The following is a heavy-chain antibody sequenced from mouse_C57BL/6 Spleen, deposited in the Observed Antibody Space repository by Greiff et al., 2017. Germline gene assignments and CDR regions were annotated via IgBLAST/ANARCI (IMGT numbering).Heavy chain of an antibody. CDR1: GFSLTSYA. CDR3: ARNSFYYDPMDY. V-gene: IGHV2-9-1*01. CDR2: IWTGGGT. J-gene: IGHJ4*01. Sequence: VQLQQSGPGLVAPSQSLSITCTVSGFSLTSYAISWVRQPPGKGLEWLGVIWTGGGTNYNTAFKSRLSISQDNTKSQVFLKMNSLQTDDTARYYCARNSFYYDPMDYGGQGTSVTVSS. D-gene: IGHD2-4*01.